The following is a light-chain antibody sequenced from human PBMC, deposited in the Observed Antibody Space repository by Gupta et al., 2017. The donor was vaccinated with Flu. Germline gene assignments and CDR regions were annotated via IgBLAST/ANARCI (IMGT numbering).Light chain of an antibody. CDR3: HQDHDWACI. V-gene: IGKV3-15*01. J-gene: IGKJ2*01. CDR1: QSVSSN. Sequence: EVVMTQTPATLSVSPGERVTLSCRASQSVSSNFAWFQQKPGQAPRLLFYGASTRTTGVPARFSDSGSGTDFTLTISILQSDDFAVYYCHQDHDWACIFGQGTKVDIK. CDR2: GAS.